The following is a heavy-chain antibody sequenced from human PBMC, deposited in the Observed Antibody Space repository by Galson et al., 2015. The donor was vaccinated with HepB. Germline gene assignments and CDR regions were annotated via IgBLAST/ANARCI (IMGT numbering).Heavy chain of an antibody. J-gene: IGHJ4*02. CDR2: INPNSGGT. D-gene: IGHD2-2*01. CDR3: ARTTGLVVPAASFDY. V-gene: IGHV1-2*02. Sequence: SVKVSCKASGYTFTGYYMHWVRQAPGQGLEWMGWINPNSGGTNYAQKFQGRVTMTRDTSISTAYMELSRLRSDDTAVYYCARTTGLVVPAASFDYWGPGTLVAVSS. CDR1: GYTFTGYY.